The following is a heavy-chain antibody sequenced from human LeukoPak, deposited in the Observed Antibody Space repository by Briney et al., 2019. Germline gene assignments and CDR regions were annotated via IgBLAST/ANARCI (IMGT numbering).Heavy chain of an antibody. Sequence: GGSLRLSCAASVFTFSTYNMNWVRQAPGKGLEWVSSITSSSRYTFYADSVKGRFTISRDNAKNSLYLQMNSLRAEDTALYYCARYDYSNYVGYYDHWGQGTLVTVSS. CDR2: ITSSSRYT. D-gene: IGHD4-11*01. J-gene: IGHJ4*02. CDR1: VFTFSTYN. CDR3: ARYDYSNYVGYYDH. V-gene: IGHV3-21*04.